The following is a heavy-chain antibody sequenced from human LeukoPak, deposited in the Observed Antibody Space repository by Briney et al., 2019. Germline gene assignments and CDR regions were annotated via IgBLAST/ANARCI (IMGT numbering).Heavy chain of an antibody. J-gene: IGHJ6*03. CDR2: FNAYNGNT. V-gene: IGHV1-18*01. CDR1: DDTFTSYG. D-gene: IGHD2-2*01. CDR3: ARAAYCSSTSCYLPYYMDV. Sequence: ASGKVCCKASDDTFTSYGISWVRQAPGQGLEWRGWFNAYNGNTNYAQKLQGRVTMTTDTSTSTAYMELRSLRSDDTAVYYCARAAYCSSTSCYLPYYMDVWGRGTTLTVSS.